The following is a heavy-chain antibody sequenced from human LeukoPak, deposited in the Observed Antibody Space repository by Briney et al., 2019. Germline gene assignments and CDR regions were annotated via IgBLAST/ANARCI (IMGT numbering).Heavy chain of an antibody. CDR3: AREDTAMASRY. J-gene: IGHJ4*02. D-gene: IGHD5-18*01. CDR1: GFTFSSYS. CDR2: ISSSSSYI. Sequence: GGSLGLSCAASGFTFSSYSMNWVRQAPGKGLEWVSSISSSSSYIYYADSVKGRFTISRDNAKNSLYLQMNSLRAEDMAVYYCAREDTAMASRYWGQGTLVTVSS. V-gene: IGHV3-21*01.